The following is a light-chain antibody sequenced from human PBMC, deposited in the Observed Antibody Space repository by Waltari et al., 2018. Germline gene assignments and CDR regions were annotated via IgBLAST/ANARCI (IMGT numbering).Light chain of an antibody. V-gene: IGKV1-33*01. CDR3: QQYESLPYT. CDR1: QDISNF. Sequence: DIQMTQSPSSVSASVGDRVTITCQASQDISNFLSWYQHKAGKAPKLLIFDASKMQTGVPYKFGGGGSGTDFTFTIDSLQPEDVATYYYQQYESLPYTFGQGTKVEI. CDR2: DAS. J-gene: IGKJ2*01.